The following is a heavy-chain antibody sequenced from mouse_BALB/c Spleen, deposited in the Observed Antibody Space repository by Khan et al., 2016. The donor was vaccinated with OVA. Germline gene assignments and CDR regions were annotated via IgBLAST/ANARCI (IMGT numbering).Heavy chain of an antibody. Sequence: QVQLQQSGAEQAKPGASVKMSCKTSGYTFSSYWMHWVKQRPGQGLEWIGYINPTTGYTEYNEKFKDKATLSADKSSSTAYMQLTSLTSEDSAVXYCARDRIDYWGQGTSLTVSS. CDR1: GYTFSSYW. J-gene: IGHJ2*02. CDR2: INPTTGYT. V-gene: IGHV1-7*01. CDR3: ARDRIDY.